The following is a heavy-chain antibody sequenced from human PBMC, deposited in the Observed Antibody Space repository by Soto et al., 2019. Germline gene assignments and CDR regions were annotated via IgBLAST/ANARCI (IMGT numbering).Heavy chain of an antibody. V-gene: IGHV6-1*01. Sequence: PSQTLSLTCAISGGSVSSNSSAWNWIRHSPSRGLEWLGRTYYRSEWYNDYAVSVKSRITVEPDAAKNQFSLQLNSVTTEDTAVYYCARLNRFLEGAVPFDIWGQGTMVTVSS. CDR1: GGSVSSNSSA. CDR3: ARLNRFLEGAVPFDI. CDR2: TYYRSEWYN. J-gene: IGHJ3*02. D-gene: IGHD3-3*01.